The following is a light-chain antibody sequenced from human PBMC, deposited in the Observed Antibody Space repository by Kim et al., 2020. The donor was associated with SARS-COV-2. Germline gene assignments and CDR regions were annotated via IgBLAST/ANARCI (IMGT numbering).Light chain of an antibody. Sequence: VSKGDRVTISCRASQGIGSYLAWFQQKSGKAPKLLIYAASTLQSGVPSRFSGSGSGTDFTLTISCLQSEDFASYYCQQYYTYPITFGKGTRLEIK. CDR3: QQYYTYPIT. CDR2: AAS. J-gene: IGKJ5*01. V-gene: IGKV1-8*01. CDR1: QGIGSY.